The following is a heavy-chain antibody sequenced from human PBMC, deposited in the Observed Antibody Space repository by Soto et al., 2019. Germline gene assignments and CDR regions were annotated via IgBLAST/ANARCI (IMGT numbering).Heavy chain of an antibody. V-gene: IGHV3-23*01. CDR3: AKDPRSVVERSVYGMDV. J-gene: IGHJ6*02. CDR2: ISGSGGST. Sequence: EVQVLESGGGLVQLGGSLRLSCAASGFTFSTYGMSWVRQAPGEGLEWVSAISGSGGSTYYADSVKGRFTISRDNSKNTLYLQMNSLRAEDTAVYYCAKDPRSVVERSVYGMDVWGQGTTVTVSS. CDR1: GFTFSTYG. D-gene: IGHD2-21*01.